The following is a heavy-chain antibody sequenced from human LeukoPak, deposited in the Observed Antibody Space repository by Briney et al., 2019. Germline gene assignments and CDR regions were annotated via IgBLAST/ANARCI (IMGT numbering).Heavy chain of an antibody. CDR3: ARGHSGRGGIDP. Sequence: SETLSLTCTVSGGSISSSSYYWGWIRQPPGKGLEWIGSIYYSGSTYYNPSLKSRVTISVDTSKNQYSLKLSSVTAADTAVYCARGHSGRGGIDPWGQGTLVTVSS. D-gene: IGHD3-10*02. J-gene: IGHJ5*02. CDR2: IYYSGST. CDR1: GGSISSSSYY. V-gene: IGHV4-39*07.